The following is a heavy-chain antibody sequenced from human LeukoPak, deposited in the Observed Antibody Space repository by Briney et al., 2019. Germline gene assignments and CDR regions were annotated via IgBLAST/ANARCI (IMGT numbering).Heavy chain of an antibody. D-gene: IGHD3-10*01. V-gene: IGHV4-59*01. J-gene: IGHJ4*02. Sequence: SETLSLTCTVSGGSISSYYWSWIRQPPGKGLEWIGYIYYSGSTNYNPSLKSRVTISVDTSKNQFSLKLNSVTAADTAVYYCAGDYYGSGSLDSWGQGTLVTVSS. CDR1: GGSISSYY. CDR2: IYYSGST. CDR3: AGDYYGSGSLDS.